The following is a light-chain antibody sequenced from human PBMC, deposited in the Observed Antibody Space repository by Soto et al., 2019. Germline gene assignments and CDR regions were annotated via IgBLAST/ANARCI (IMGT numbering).Light chain of an antibody. CDR3: GSYAGNNHHYL. CDR1: SSDVGYYDY. Sequence: QSALTQPPSASGSPGQSVTISCTGTSSDVGYYDYVSWYQQRPGKAPKLIIYEVSKRPSGVPDRFSGSRSGNTASLTVSGLQAEDEANYYCGSYAGNNHHYLFGTGTKLTVL. J-gene: IGLJ1*01. CDR2: EVS. V-gene: IGLV2-8*01.